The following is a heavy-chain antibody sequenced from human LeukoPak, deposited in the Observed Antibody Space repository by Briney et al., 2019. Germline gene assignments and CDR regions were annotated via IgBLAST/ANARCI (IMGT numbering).Heavy chain of an antibody. CDR3: ARDRVAAADIGAPDY. CDR1: GGSFSGYY. D-gene: IGHD6-13*01. J-gene: IGHJ4*02. V-gene: IGHV4-34*01. CDR2: INHSGST. Sequence: PSETLSLTCAVYGGSFSGYYWSWIRQPPGKGLEWIGEINHSGSTNYNPSLKSRVTISVDTSKNQFSLKLSSVTAADTAVYYCARDRVAAADIGAPDYWGQGTLVTVSS.